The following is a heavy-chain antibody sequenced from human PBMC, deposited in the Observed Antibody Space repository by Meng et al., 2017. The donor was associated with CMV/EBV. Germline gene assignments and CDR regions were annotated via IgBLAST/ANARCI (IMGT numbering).Heavy chain of an antibody. Sequence: NFGRYGIPWVRRERGKGLEWVAVICNDGSNKYYADSVKGRFTISRDNSKNTLYLQMNSLRAEVTAVYYCAKDIGSSRGYYFDYWGQGTLVTVSS. CDR2: ICNDGSNK. D-gene: IGHD6-13*01. V-gene: IGHV3-33*06. CDR1: NFGRYG. J-gene: IGHJ4*02. CDR3: AKDIGSSRGYYFDY.